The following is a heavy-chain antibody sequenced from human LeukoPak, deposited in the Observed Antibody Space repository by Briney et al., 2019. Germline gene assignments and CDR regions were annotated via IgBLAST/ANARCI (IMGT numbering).Heavy chain of an antibody. CDR1: GGSISNYY. CDR3: ARVGPLTTKVTTGGVDY. CDR2: IYSSGST. Sequence: PSETLSLTCTVSGGSISNYYWSWIRQPAGKGLEWIGRIYSSGSTNYNPSLKSRVTMSVDTSKNQFSLRLSSATAADTAVYYCARVGPLTTKVTTGGVDYWGQGTLVTVSS. V-gene: IGHV4-4*07. D-gene: IGHD4-17*01. J-gene: IGHJ4*02.